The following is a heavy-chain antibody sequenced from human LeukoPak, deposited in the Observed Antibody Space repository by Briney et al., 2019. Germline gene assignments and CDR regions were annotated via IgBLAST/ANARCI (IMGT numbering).Heavy chain of an antibody. CDR1: GYDFINNG. CDR2: RSIYNGNT. J-gene: IGHJ4*02. D-gene: IGHD6-6*01. CDR3: ARGGPFPSSSSSREYYLDY. V-gene: IGHV1-18*01. Sequence: ASVKVSCRASGYDFINNGISWVRQAPGQGLEWMGWRSIYNGNTDYKLQGRVTMTTDTSTSTAYMEVRSLRSDDTAVYYCARGGPFPSSSSSREYYLDYWGQGTLVTVSS.